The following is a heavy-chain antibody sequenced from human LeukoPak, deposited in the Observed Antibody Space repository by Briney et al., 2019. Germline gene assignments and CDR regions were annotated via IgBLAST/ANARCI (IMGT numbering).Heavy chain of an antibody. Sequence: SETLSLTCSLSGGSISSYYWSWIRQPAGKGLEWIGRIHTSGSTNYNPPLKSRVTMSVDTSKNQFSLKLSSVTAADTAVYYCARVPYSSGWYFDYWGQGTLVTVSS. CDR1: GGSISSYY. J-gene: IGHJ4*02. CDR2: IHTSGST. CDR3: ARVPYSSGWYFDY. D-gene: IGHD6-19*01. V-gene: IGHV4-4*07.